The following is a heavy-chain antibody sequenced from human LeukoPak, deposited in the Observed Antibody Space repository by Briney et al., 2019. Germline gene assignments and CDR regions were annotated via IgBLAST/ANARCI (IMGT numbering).Heavy chain of an antibody. CDR3: ARDSDYYYGSGSYYRGVY. V-gene: IGHV1-69*13. Sequence: SVKVSCKASGGTFSSYAISWVRQAPGQGLEWMGGIIPIFGTANYAQKFQGRVTITADESTSTAYMELSSLRSEDTAAYYCARDSDYYYGSGSYYRGVYWGQGTLVTVSS. CDR2: IIPIFGTA. J-gene: IGHJ4*02. D-gene: IGHD3-10*01. CDR1: GGTFSSYA.